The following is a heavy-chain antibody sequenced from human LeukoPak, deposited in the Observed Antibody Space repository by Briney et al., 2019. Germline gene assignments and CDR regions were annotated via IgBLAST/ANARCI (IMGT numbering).Heavy chain of an antibody. CDR1: GDSISNHY. V-gene: IGHV4-59*11. D-gene: IGHD1-26*01. J-gene: IGHJ4*02. CDR2: IFYSGNT. CDR3: ARDRGEGIVGTFDY. Sequence: SETLSLTCTVSGDSISNHYWSWIRQPPGKGLVWIGYIFYSGNTHYNPSLKSRVTMSVDTSKNQFSLRLSSVTPADTAVYYCARDRGEGIVGTFDYWGQGTLVTVSS.